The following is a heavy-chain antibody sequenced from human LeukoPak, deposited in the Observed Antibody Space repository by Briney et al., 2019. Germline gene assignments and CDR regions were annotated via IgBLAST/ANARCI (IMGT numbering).Heavy chain of an antibody. D-gene: IGHD6-13*01. Sequence: SETLSLTCTVSGGSISSSYWSWIRQPPGKGLEWIGNVYYTGSTNYNPSLKSRVSISVDTSKNQFSLKLTSVTAADTAVYYCARYGYSTDFFDYWGQGTLVTVSS. CDR3: ARYGYSTDFFDY. J-gene: IGHJ4*02. CDR1: GGSISSSY. CDR2: VYYTGST. V-gene: IGHV4-59*01.